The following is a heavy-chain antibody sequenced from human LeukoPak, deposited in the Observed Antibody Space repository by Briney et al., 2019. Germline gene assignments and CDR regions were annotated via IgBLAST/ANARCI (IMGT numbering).Heavy chain of an antibody. CDR2: INPDNGGT. CDR3: TREARVGNWFDP. Sequence: GASVKVSCRASGYTFTDYYIHWVRQAPGQGLEWMGWINPDNGGTNYAQKFQGRVTMTRDTSIRTVYMDLSRLRSDDTDVFYCTREARVGNWFDPWGQGTQVTVSS. J-gene: IGHJ5*02. CDR1: GYTFTDYY. V-gene: IGHV1-2*02. D-gene: IGHD2-2*01.